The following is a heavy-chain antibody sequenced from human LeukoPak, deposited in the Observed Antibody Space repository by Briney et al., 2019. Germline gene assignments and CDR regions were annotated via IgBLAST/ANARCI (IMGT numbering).Heavy chain of an antibody. V-gene: IGHV1-69*06. CDR3: ATVDYYDSSGYFDFDY. J-gene: IGHJ4*02. CDR2: ITPLFGTA. D-gene: IGHD3-22*01. CDR1: GGTFIKYT. Sequence: SVKVSCKASGGTFIKYTISWVRQRPGQGLEWMGGITPLFGTAIYAQKFQGRVTMTEDTSTDTAYMELSSLRSEDTAVYYCATVDYYDSSGYFDFDYWGQGTLVTVSS.